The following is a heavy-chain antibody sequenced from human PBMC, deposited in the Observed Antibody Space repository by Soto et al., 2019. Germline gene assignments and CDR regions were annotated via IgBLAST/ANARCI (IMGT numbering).Heavy chain of an antibody. D-gene: IGHD5-12*01. Sequence: GGSLRLSCAASGFTFSSYSMTWVRQAPGKGLEWVSSISSSSSYIYYADSVKGRFTISRDNAKNSLYLQMNSVRAEDTAVYYCARDRGYGCYFEFYFSYYCIHVWGQGTTVTVSS. CDR3: ARDRGYGCYFEFYFSYYCIHV. V-gene: IGHV3-21*01. CDR1: GFTFSSYS. J-gene: IGHJ6*02. CDR2: ISSSSSYI.